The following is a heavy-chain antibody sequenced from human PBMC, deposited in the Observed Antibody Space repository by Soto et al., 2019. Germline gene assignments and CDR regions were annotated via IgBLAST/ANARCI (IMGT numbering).Heavy chain of an antibody. Sequence: ASVKVSCKASGGTFNSYAISWVRQAPGQGLEWMGGIIPIFGTANYAQKFQGRVTITADECTRTAYMELRSLRSEDTAVYYCASRIAAAGTWGYYFDYWGQGTLVTVSS. CDR3: ASRIAAAGTWGYYFDY. J-gene: IGHJ4*02. V-gene: IGHV1-69*13. CDR1: GGTFNSYA. D-gene: IGHD6-13*01. CDR2: IIPIFGTA.